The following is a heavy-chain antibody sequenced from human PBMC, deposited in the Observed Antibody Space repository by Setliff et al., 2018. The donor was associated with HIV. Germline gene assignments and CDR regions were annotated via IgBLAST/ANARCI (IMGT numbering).Heavy chain of an antibody. J-gene: IGHJ4*02. Sequence: PGGSLRLSCAASGFTFSSYSMNWVRQAPGKGLEWVSSISSGSSYIYYADSVKGRFTISRDNARKSVYLQIDSLRAEDTAVYYCARDRGYDLDYFDYWGQGTLVTVSS. CDR1: GFTFSSYS. D-gene: IGHD5-12*01. CDR2: ISSGSSYI. CDR3: ARDRGYDLDYFDY. V-gene: IGHV3-21*04.